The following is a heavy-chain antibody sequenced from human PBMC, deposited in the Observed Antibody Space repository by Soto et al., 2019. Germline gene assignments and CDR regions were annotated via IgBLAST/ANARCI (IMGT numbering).Heavy chain of an antibody. CDR2: ISYDGRTT. V-gene: IGHV3-30*04. J-gene: IGHJ4*02. D-gene: IGHD3-10*01. CDR1: GFTFSAYA. Sequence: QVQLVESGGGEVQPGRSLRLSCAASGFTFSAYAMHWVRQAPGKGLEWLSIISYDGRTTYYADSVKGRFTISRDDSRNTLYLQMDGLRVEDTGLYYCVWLGSRRLGPDFDFWGRGTLVTVSS. CDR3: VWLGSRRLGPDFDF.